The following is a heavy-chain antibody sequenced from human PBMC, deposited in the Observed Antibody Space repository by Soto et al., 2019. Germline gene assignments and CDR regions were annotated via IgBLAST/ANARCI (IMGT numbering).Heavy chain of an antibody. D-gene: IGHD2-8*01. Sequence: PGGSLRLSCAASGFTFRDYSLNWVRQAPGKGLEWVSSITSKSTYIYYADSVKGRFTISRDNAKSSLYLQMDSLRADDTAVYFCARSGVAALDSWGQGTLVTVSP. CDR3: ARSGVAALDS. J-gene: IGHJ5*01. CDR2: ITSKSTYI. CDR1: GFTFRDYS. V-gene: IGHV3-21*06.